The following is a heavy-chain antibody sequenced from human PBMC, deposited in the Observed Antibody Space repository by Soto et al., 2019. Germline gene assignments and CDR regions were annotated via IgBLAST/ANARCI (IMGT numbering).Heavy chain of an antibody. CDR3: ARASYHLGEPFDY. D-gene: IGHD3-16*01. CDR1: GFTVSSNY. V-gene: IGHV3-53*01. J-gene: IGHJ4*02. Sequence: GGSLRLSCAASGFTVSSNYMSWVRQAPGKGLEWVSVIYSGGSTYYADSVKGRFTISRDNSKNTLYLQMNSLRAEDTAVYYCARASYHLGEPFDYWGQGTLVTVSS. CDR2: IYSGGST.